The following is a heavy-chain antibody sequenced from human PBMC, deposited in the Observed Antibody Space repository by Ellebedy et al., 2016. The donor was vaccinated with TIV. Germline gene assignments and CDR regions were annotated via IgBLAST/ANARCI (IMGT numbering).Heavy chain of an antibody. D-gene: IGHD1-26*01. CDR2: IYYSGST. CDR3: ARSGSYNSPLPR. Sequence: GSLRLXXTVSGGSISSSSYYWGWIRQPPGKGLEWIGSIYYSGSTYYNPSLKSRVTISVDTSKNQFSLKLSSVTAADTAVYYCARSGSYNSPLPRWGQGTLVTVSS. J-gene: IGHJ4*02. CDR1: GGSISSSSYY. V-gene: IGHV4-39*07.